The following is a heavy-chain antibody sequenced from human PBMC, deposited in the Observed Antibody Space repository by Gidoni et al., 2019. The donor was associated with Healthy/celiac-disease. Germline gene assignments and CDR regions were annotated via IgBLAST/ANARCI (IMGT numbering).Heavy chain of an antibody. CDR2: ISGSGGST. CDR3: AKDGGSYPLEYFQH. CDR1: GFTFRSDA. V-gene: IGHV3-23*01. Sequence: EVQLLESGGGLVQPGGSLRLSCAASGFTFRSDAMSWVRQAPGKGLEWVAAISGSGGSTYYADSVKGRFTISRDNSKNTLYLQMNSLRAEDTAVYYCAKDGGSYPLEYFQHWGQGTLVTVSS. J-gene: IGHJ1*01. D-gene: IGHD1-26*01.